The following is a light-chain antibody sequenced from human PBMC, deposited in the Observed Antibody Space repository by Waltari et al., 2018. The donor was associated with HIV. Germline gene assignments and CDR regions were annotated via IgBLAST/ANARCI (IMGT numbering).Light chain of an antibody. CDR2: EVS. CDR3: SSYTTSSTVV. Sequence: QSALTQPASVSGSPGQSIAISCTGDLSAVGGHNYVSWYQHHPGKAPKLLIYEVSNRPSGVSNRFSGSKSGNTASLTISGLQAEDEADYYCSSYTTSSTVVFGGGTKLTVL. CDR1: LSAVGGHNY. V-gene: IGLV2-14*01. J-gene: IGLJ3*02.